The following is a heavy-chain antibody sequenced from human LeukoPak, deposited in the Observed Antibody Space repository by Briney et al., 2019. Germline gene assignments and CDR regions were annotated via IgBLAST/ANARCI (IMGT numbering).Heavy chain of an antibody. CDR1: GGSISSSSYY. D-gene: IGHD3-3*01. CDR2: IYYSGST. J-gene: IGHJ5*02. CDR3: ASHSGRYDFWSGYYLGWFDP. V-gene: IGHV4-39*01. Sequence: SETLSLTCTVSGGSISSSSYYWGWIRQPPGKGLEWIGSIYYSGSTYYNPFLKSRVTISVDTSKNQFSLKLSSVTAADTAVYYCASHSGRYDFWSGYYLGWFDPWGQGTLVTVSS.